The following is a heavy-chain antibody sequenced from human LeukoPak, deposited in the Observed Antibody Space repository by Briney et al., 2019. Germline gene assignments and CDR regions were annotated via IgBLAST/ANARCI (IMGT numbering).Heavy chain of an antibody. CDR1: GCTFTSYG. J-gene: IGHJ4*02. CDR2: ISAYNGNT. V-gene: IGHV1-18*01. D-gene: IGHD2-15*01. Sequence: VASVKVSCKASGCTFTSYGIIWVRQAPGQGLEWMGWISAYNGNTNYAQKLQGRVTMTTDTSTSTAYMELRSLRSDDTAVYYCARNIVVVVAAEYYFDYWGQGTMVTVSS. CDR3: ARNIVVVVAAEYYFDY.